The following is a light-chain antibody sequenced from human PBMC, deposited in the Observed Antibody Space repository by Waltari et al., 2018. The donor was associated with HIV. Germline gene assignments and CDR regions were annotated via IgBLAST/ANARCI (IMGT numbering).Light chain of an antibody. V-gene: IGLV1-40*01. J-gene: IGLJ3*02. CDR1: SSNIGAGYS. CDR2: GTT. Sequence: QSVLTQPPSVSGAPGQRVTVSCTGGSSNIGAGYSVHWYQQLPGAVPKLFIFGTTNRPSGVPARFSGSQSGASAFLAITGLQAADEADYFCQSYDSSLNIWVFGGGTKVTVL. CDR3: QSYDSSLNIWV.